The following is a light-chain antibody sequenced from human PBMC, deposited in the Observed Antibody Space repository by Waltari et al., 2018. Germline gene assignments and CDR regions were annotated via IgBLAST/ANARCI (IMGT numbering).Light chain of an antibody. CDR2: GNS. CDR3: QSYDSSLSGYVV. J-gene: IGLJ2*01. CDR1: SSNIGAGYD. Sequence: QSVLTQPPSVSGAPGQRVTISCTGSSSNIGAGYDVHWYQQLPGTAPKLLIYGNSNRPSGVPDRFSGAKCGTSASLAITGLQAEEEADYFCQSYDSSLSGYVVFGGGTKRTVL. V-gene: IGLV1-40*01.